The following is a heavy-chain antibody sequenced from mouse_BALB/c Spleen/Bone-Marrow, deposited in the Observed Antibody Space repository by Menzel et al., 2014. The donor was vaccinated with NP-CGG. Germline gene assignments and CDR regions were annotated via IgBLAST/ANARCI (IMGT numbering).Heavy chain of an antibody. J-gene: IGHJ2*01. CDR2: INPSNGRT. CDR1: GYTFTNYW. Sequence: VQLQQSGAELVKPGASVKLSCKASGYTFTNYWMHGVKQRPRQGLEWIGEINPSNGRTNYNEKFKSKATLTVDKSSSTAYMQLSSLTSEDSAVYYCARGFDYWGQGTTLTVSS. V-gene: IGHV1S81*02. CDR3: ARGFDY.